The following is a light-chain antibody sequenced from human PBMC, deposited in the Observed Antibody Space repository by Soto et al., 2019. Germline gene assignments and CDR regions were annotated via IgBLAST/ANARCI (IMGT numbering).Light chain of an antibody. CDR3: QHRSTWPLT. Sequence: EIVLTQSPATLSLSPGERATLSCRASQSVRTHLGWYQQRPGQAPRLLIYDASSRATGIPARFSGSGSGTVFTLNISSLEPEDFAIYYCQHRSTWPLTFGGGTKVEIK. CDR2: DAS. J-gene: IGKJ4*01. V-gene: IGKV3-11*01. CDR1: QSVRTH.